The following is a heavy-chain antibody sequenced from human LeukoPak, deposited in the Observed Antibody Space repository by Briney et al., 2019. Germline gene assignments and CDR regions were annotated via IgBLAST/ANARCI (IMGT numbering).Heavy chain of an antibody. J-gene: IGHJ4*02. CDR1: GGSISSYDYY. D-gene: IGHD1-26*01. V-gene: IGHV4-31*03. CDR3: ARGGGSGSREFDD. CDR2: IYYTRTT. Sequence: SETLSLTCTVSGGSISSYDYYWSWLPQRPGQGLVWIGYIYYTRTTYYTPSLNSRVTIPVDTSKNQFSMKLSTVPAVETAAYYCARGGGSGSREFDDWGQGTLVTVSS.